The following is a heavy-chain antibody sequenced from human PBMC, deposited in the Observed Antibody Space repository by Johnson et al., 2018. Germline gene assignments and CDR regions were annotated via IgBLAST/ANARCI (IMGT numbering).Heavy chain of an antibody. J-gene: IGHJ1*01. CDR2: ISYDGSNK. Sequence: QVQLVQSGGGVVQPGRSLRLSCAASGFTFSSYAMHWVRQAPGKGLEWVAVISYDGSNKYYAESVKGRFTISRDNSKNTLYLQMNSLRAEDTAVYYCAGGSGSSGWYGYFQHWGQGTLVTVSS. CDR3: AGGSGSSGWYGYFQH. V-gene: IGHV3-30-3*01. D-gene: IGHD6-19*01. CDR1: GFTFSSYA.